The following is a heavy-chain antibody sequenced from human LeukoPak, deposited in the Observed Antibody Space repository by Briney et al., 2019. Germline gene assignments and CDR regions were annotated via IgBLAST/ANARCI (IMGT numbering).Heavy chain of an antibody. D-gene: IGHD3-10*01. CDR2: ISSSSSYI. CDR3: ARGHYGSGSYYSYYYYMDV. CDR1: GFTFSSYS. J-gene: IGHJ6*03. V-gene: IGHV3-21*01. Sequence: GRSLRLSCAASGFTFSSYSMNWVRQTPGKGLERVSSISSSSSYIYYADSVKRRCTISRDNAKNSLYLQMNSLRAEVTAVYYCARGHYGSGSYYSYYYYMDVWGKGTTVTVSS.